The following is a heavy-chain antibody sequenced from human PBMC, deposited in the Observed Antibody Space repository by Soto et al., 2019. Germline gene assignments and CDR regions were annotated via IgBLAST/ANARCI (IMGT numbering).Heavy chain of an antibody. CDR2: INSDGSST. Sequence: EVRLVESGGGLVQPGGSLRVSCAASGFTFSTYWMHWVRQAPGKGLVWVSRINSDGSSTMYADSVKGGFTLSRDNAKNTLYLQMNSLRAEDTAVYYCARDRFSGSFSYLDYWGQGNLVTVSS. V-gene: IGHV3-74*03. D-gene: IGHD1-26*01. CDR3: ARDRFSGSFSYLDY. CDR1: GFTFSTYW. J-gene: IGHJ4*02.